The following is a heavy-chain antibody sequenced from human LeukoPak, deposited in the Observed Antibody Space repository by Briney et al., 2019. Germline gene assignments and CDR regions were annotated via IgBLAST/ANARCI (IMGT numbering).Heavy chain of an antibody. V-gene: IGHV3-21*05. Sequence: GGSLRLSCVASGVTFSIYCMNWVRQAPGKGLEWVSYISKNSDDIYNADSVRGRFTISRDNAKNSLYLQMNSLRAEDTAVYYCARVRPGYYCYYWGQGILVTVSS. CDR1: GVTFSIYC. D-gene: IGHD3-10*01. J-gene: IGHJ4*02. CDR3: ARVRPGYYCYY. CDR2: ISKNSDDI.